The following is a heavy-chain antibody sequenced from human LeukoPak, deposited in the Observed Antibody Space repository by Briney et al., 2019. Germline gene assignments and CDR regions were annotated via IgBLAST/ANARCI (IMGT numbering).Heavy chain of an antibody. CDR2: VSANNGNS. CDR3: AREGTAGRYYFDY. V-gene: IGHV1-18*01. D-gene: IGHD3-10*01. Sequence: GASVKVSCKASGYTFSSDGITWGRQAPGQGREWMGWVSANNGNSNYAQKLQGRVTVTTDTSTSIAYMELRSLRSDDTAVYYCAREGTAGRYYFDYWGQGPLVTVSS. CDR1: GYTFSSDG. J-gene: IGHJ4*02.